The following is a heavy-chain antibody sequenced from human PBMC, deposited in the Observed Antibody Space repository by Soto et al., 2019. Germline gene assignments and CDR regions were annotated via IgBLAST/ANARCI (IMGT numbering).Heavy chain of an antibody. CDR3: TRLISAAQDY. V-gene: IGHV3-73*01. Sequence: EVLLVESGGGVVQPGGSLKLSCAASGFVFKDSSIHWVRQASGKGLEWVGRIRDRAYNYATAYTASGKGRFTVSRDDSNNTAYLQMDSLKTEDTAIYYCTRLISAAQDYWGQGTLVTVSS. J-gene: IGHJ4*02. CDR1: GFVFKDSS. CDR2: IRDRAYNYAT. D-gene: IGHD3-10*01.